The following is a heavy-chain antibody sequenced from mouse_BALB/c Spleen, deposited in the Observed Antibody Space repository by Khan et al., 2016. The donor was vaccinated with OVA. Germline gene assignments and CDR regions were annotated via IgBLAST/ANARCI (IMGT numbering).Heavy chain of an antibody. CDR3: ARSAI. Sequence: QVQLKESGPGLVAPSQSLSITCTVSGFSLTSYGVHWVRQPPGKGLEWLGVIWAGGSTNYNSALMSRLSISKDNSKSQVFLKMNSLKSEDTAMYYCARSAIWGQDNTRTV. V-gene: IGHV2-9*02. CDR2: IWAGGST. J-gene: IGHJ2*01. CDR1: GFSLTSYG. D-gene: IGHD2-12*01.